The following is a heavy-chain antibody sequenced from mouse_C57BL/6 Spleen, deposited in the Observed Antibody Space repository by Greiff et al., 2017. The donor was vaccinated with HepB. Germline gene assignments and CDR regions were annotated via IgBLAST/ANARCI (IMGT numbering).Heavy chain of an antibody. CDR1: GFNIKNTY. Sequence: VQLKESVAELVRPGASVKLSCTASGFNIKNTYMHWVKQRPEQGLEWIGRIDPANGNTKYAPKFQGKATITADTSSNTAYLQLSSLTSEDTAIYYCARGEYYDYDEVWYFDYWGQGTTLTVSS. CDR2: IDPANGNT. V-gene: IGHV14-3*01. D-gene: IGHD2-4*01. J-gene: IGHJ2*01. CDR3: ARGEYYDYDEVWYFDY.